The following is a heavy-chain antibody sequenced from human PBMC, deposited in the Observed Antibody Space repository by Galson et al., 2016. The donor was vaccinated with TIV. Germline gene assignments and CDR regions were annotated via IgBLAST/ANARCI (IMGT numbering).Heavy chain of an antibody. CDR2: MDDSGNS. CDR1: GASNMSYF. V-gene: IGHV4-59*01. J-gene: IGHJ6*02. CDR3: ARCWGHYNVFTGAILWGMDV. D-gene: IGHD3-9*01. Sequence: LSLTCTVSGASNMSYFWNWIRQAPGKGLEWIGHMDDSGNSNYHPSLKSRVIMSVDTSKRQFSLRLRSVTAADTAVYYCARCWGHYNVFTGAILWGMDVWGQGTTVTVSS.